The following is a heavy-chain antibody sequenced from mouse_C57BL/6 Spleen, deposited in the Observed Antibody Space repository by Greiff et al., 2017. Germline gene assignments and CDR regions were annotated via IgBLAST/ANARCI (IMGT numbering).Heavy chain of an antibody. CDR3: AREGVLWNWYFDV. CDR1: GYTFTDHT. D-gene: IGHD1-1*02. J-gene: IGHJ1*03. CDR2: IYTRDGST. Sequence: VQLQQSDAELVKPGASVKISCKVSGYTFTDHTIHWLKQRPAQGLEWIGYIYTRDGSTKYNEKFKGKATLTADKSSSTVYMKLNSLTSEDAAVYFCAREGVLWNWYFDVLGTGATVTVSS. V-gene: IGHV1-78*01.